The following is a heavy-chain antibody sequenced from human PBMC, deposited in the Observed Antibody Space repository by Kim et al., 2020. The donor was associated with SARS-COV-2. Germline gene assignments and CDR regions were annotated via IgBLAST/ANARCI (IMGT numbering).Heavy chain of an antibody. D-gene: IGHD3-3*01. J-gene: IGHJ4*02. CDR2: YDGSTK. Sequence: YDGSTKYHADSEKGRFTISRDNSKNTLYLQMTSLRAEDTAVYYCATAMSAYWGQGTLVTVSS. CDR3: ATAMSAY. V-gene: IGHV3-30*02.